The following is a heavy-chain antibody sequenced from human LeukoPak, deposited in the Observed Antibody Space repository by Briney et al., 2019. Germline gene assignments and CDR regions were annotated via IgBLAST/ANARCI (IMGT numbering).Heavy chain of an antibody. CDR2: INPNSGGT. D-gene: IGHD3-3*01. CDR1: GYTFTGYY. V-gene: IGHV1-2*02. CDR3: ARALVDFWSGYSGSSSYYFDY. Sequence: ASVKVSCKASGYTFTGYYMHRVRQAPGQGLEWMGWINPNSGGTNYAQKFQGRVTMTRDTSISTAHMELSRLRSDDTAVYYRARALVDFWSGYSGSSSYYFDYWGQGTLVTVSS. J-gene: IGHJ4*02.